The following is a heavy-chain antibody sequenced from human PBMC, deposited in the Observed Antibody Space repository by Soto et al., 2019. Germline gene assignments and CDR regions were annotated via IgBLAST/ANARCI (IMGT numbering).Heavy chain of an antibody. V-gene: IGHV1-46*01. D-gene: IGHD1-20*01. Sequence: QVQLVQSGAEVRKPGASVKISCKASGDTFTRFYFHWVRQAPGQGLEWMGILNPSGGSTTYAQKFQDRVTXTXDXXTSTVYMELNSLRSEDTAVYYCASATRYSDNWFDPWGQGTLLTVSS. CDR2: LNPSGGST. CDR3: ASATRYSDNWFDP. J-gene: IGHJ5*02. CDR1: GDTFTRFY.